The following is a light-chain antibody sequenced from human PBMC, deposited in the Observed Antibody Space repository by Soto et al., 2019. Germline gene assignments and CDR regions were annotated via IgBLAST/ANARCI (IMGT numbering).Light chain of an antibody. J-gene: IGKJ5*01. CDR2: DAS. CDR3: QQRFIWPPIT. V-gene: IGKV3-11*01. CDR1: QSVVTY. Sequence: EIRLTQSPATLSLSPGETATLSCRASQSVVTYLAWYQQKPGQAPRLLIYDASNRAAGIPARFSGSGSGTDFTLTISSIEPEDFAVYYCQQRFIWPPITFGQGTRLEIK.